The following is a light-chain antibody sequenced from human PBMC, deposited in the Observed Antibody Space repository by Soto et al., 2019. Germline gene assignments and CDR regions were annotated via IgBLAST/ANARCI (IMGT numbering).Light chain of an antibody. CDR3: HQYNTGLRT. V-gene: IGKV3D-15*03. CDR1: LTVATN. Sequence: TVMTQSPATLSMSPGDRAALSCRASLTVATNMAWYQQKPGQAPRLLIYGASIRATGVPARFTGSGSGTAFALTINILQSEDFAVYYCHQYNTGLRTFGRGSRVEV. CDR2: GAS. J-gene: IGKJ1*01.